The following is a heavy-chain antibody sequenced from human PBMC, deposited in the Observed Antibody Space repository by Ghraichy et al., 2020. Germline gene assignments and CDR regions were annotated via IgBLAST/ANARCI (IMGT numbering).Heavy chain of an antibody. Sequence: GGSLRLSCAASGFTFSSYSMNWVRQAPGKGLEWVSYISSSSSTIYYADSVKGRFTISRDNAKNSLYLQMNSLRAEDTAVYYCARERPRPGYSGYVSWGQGTPVTVSS. D-gene: IGHD5-12*01. CDR3: ARERPRPGYSGYVS. V-gene: IGHV3-48*01. CDR2: ISSSSSTI. CDR1: GFTFSSYS. J-gene: IGHJ5*02.